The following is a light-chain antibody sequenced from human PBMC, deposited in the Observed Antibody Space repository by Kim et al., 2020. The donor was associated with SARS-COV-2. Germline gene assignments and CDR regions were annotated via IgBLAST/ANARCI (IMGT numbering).Light chain of an antibody. CDR3: QVWDSSSEHVL. CDR2: YDS. CDR1: NIGIKS. V-gene: IGLV3-21*04. Sequence: SYELTQPPSVSVAPGKTATITCGMSNIGIKSVHWYQQRPGQAHVLVIYYDSDRPSGIPERFSGSKSGDTATLTISRVEAGDEADYYCQVWDSSSEHVLFGGGTQLTVL. J-gene: IGLJ2*01.